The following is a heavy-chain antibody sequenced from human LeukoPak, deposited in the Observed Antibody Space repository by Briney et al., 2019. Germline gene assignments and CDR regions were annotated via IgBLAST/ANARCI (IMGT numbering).Heavy chain of an antibody. CDR2: IYHSGST. D-gene: IGHD6-13*01. CDR3: ATDLGDASSSWYYFDY. V-gene: IGHV4-4*02. CDR1: GGSISSSNW. Sequence: SGTLSLTCAVSGGSISSSNWWSWVRQPPGKGLEWIGQIYHSGSTNYNPSLKSRVTISIDKSKNQFSLKLSSMTAADTAVYYCATDLGDASSSWYYFDYWGQGTLVTVSS. J-gene: IGHJ4*02.